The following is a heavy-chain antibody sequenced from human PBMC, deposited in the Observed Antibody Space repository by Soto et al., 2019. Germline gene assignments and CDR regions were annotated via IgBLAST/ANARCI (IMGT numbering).Heavy chain of an antibody. CDR2: IGTAGDT. D-gene: IGHD2-21*01. V-gene: IGHV3-13*01. CDR3: ARGSFGGGGYYAFDI. Sequence: GGSLRLSCAASGFTFSSYDMHWVRQATGKGLEWVSAIGTAGDTYYPGSVKGRFTISRENAKNSLYLQMNSLRAGDTAVYYCARGSFGGGGYYAFDIWGQGTMVTVSS. J-gene: IGHJ3*02. CDR1: GFTFSSYD.